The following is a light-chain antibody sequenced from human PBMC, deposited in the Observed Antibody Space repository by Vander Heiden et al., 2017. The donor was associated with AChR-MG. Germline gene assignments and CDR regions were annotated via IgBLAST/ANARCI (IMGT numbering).Light chain of an antibody. CDR1: SSNIGSNY. V-gene: IGLV1-47*01. CDR2: RNN. CDR3: AAWDDSLSGL. J-gene: IGLJ2*01. Sequence: QSVLTQPPSESGTPGQRVTISCSGSSSNIGSNYVYWYQHLPGTAPKLLIYRNNQRPSGVPDRFSGSRSGTSASLGISGLRSEDEADYYCAAWDDSLSGLFGGGTKLTVL.